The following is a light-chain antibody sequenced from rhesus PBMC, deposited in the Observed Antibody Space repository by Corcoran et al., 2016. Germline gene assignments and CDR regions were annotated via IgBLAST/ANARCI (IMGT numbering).Light chain of an antibody. Sequence: QVILTQSPATLSLSPGERATLSCRASQSVSSYLAWDPQQPGQAPRLHLYGASSRANGIPDRFSGSGSGTVVTLTISSLEPEEFAVYYCQKYSSSPYSFGQGTIVEIK. V-gene: IGKV3-53*01. J-gene: IGKJ2*01. CDR2: GAS. CDR1: QSVSSY. CDR3: QKYSSSPYS.